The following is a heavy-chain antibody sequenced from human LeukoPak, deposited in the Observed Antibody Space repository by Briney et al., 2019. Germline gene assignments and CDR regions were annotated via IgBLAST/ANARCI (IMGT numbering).Heavy chain of an antibody. Sequence: SETLSLTCTVSGGSISSYYWSWVRQPAGKGLEWIGRIYSSGSTTYNPSLKSRVTVSLDTSKNQFSLKLSSMTAADTAVYYCARSGNINYNWFDPWGQGTLVTVSS. D-gene: IGHD3-10*01. CDR3: ARSGNINYNWFDP. V-gene: IGHV4-4*07. CDR1: GGSISSYY. J-gene: IGHJ5*02. CDR2: IYSSGST.